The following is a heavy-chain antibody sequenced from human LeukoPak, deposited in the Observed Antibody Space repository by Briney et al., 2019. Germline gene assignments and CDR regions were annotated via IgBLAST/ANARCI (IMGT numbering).Heavy chain of an antibody. CDR3: ARVRGGTHFSPAYCFDY. D-gene: IGHD2-21*01. J-gene: IGHJ4*02. CDR2: IYYSGST. V-gene: IGHV4-30-4*01. CDR1: GGSISSGDYY. Sequence: SETLSLTCTVSGGSISSGDYYWSWIRQPPGKGLEWIGYIYYSGSTYYNPSLKSRVTISVDTSKNQFSLKLSSVTAADTAVYYCARVRGGTHFSPAYCFDYWGQGTLVTVSS.